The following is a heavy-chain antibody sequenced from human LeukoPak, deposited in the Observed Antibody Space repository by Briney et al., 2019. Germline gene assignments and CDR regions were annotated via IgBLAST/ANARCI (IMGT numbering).Heavy chain of an antibody. D-gene: IGHD3-10*01. J-gene: IGHJ3*02. Sequence: SETLSLTCTVSDGSISNYYWSWIRQPPGKGLERIGYIDDSGNTNYSPSLKSQVSISIDKSKNQFSLKLTSVTAADTATYYCTRSDYHGSGSHTVFDAFDIWGQGTRVTVSS. CDR2: IDDSGNT. CDR3: TRSDYHGSGSHTVFDAFDI. CDR1: DGSISNYY. V-gene: IGHV4-59*01.